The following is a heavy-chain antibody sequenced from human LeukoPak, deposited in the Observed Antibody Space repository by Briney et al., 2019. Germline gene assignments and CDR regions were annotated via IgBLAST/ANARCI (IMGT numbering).Heavy chain of an antibody. CDR2: ISNGGGSA. J-gene: IGHJ4*02. V-gene: IGHV3-23*01. Sequence: GGSLRLSCAASGFTFSSYPMSWVRQAPGKGLQWVSAISNGGGSAYYADSVKGRFTISRDNSKNTLYLQMNSLRAEDTAVYYCARIGGTYGDYDYWGQGTLVTVSS. D-gene: IGHD4-17*01. CDR1: GFTFSSYP. CDR3: ARIGGTYGDYDY.